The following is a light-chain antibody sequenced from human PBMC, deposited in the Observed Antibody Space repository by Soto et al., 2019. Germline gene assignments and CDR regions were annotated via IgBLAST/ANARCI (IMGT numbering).Light chain of an antibody. CDR1: QSVSSN. CDR3: QQYNNWPPRVT. CDR2: GAS. V-gene: IGKV3-15*01. Sequence: EIVMTQSPATLSVSPGERATLSCRASQSVSSNLAWYQQKPGQAPRLLIYGASTRATGIPARFSGSGSGTEFTLTISSLQSENFAVDCCQQYNNWPPRVTFGPGTKVDIK. J-gene: IGKJ3*01.